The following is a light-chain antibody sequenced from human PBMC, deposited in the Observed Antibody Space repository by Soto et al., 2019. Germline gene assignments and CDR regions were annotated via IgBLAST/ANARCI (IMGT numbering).Light chain of an antibody. CDR3: QQYDNLPT. CDR1: QNINNY. CDR2: DAS. Sequence: DIHLPQSPSSLSASVGDRVTITCQASQNINNYLNWYQQKPGRAPKLLIYDASNLEAGVPSRFRGSGSGTDFTFTISRLQPEDIPTYYCQQYDNLPTFGQGTLLEIK. J-gene: IGKJ5*01. V-gene: IGKV1-33*01.